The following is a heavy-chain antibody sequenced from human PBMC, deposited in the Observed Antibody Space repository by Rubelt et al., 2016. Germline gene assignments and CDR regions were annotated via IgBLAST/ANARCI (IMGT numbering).Heavy chain of an antibody. Sequence: QLQLQESGPGLVKPSEALSLTCTVSGGSISSYYWSWIRQPAGKGLEWIGYICYSGSTNYNPSLKSRVTISGDTSKNPFSLKLSSVTAADTAVYYCARAGYYSTSFDYWGQGTLVTVSS. D-gene: IGHD3-10*01. CDR3: ARAGYYSTSFDY. V-gene: IGHV4-59*01. CDR2: ICYSGST. J-gene: IGHJ4*02. CDR1: GGSISSYY.